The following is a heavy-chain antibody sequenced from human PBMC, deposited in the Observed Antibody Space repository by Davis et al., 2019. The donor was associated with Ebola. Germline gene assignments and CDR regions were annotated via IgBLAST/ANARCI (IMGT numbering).Heavy chain of an antibody. CDR1: GGSISSGGYY. CDR3: ARRPQVGHCSGGGCYSVGADFDH. V-gene: IGHV4-61*08. CDR2: INHSGST. D-gene: IGHD2-15*01. Sequence: SETLSLTCTVSGGSISSGGYYWSWIRQPPGKGLEWIGEINHSGSTNYNPSLKSRVTILVDTSKNQFSLKLNSVTAADTAVYYCARRPQVGHCSGGGCYSVGADFDHWGRGTLVTVSS. J-gene: IGHJ4*02.